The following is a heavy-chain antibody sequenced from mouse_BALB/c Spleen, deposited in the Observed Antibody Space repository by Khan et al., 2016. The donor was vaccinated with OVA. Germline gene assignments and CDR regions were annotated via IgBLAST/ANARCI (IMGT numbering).Heavy chain of an antibody. CDR1: GISITSGNYR. CDR2: IYYSGTV. J-gene: IGHJ1*03. D-gene: IGHD1-1*01. Sequence: EVQLVESGPGLVKPSQTVSLTCTVTGISITSGNYRWSWIRQFPGNKLEWIGNIYYSGTVTYNPSTTSRTTITRDTSKNQFFLEMNSLTAEDTATYYCARDYGSLYWYFDVWGTGTTVTVSS. CDR3: ARDYGSLYWYFDV. V-gene: IGHV3-5*02.